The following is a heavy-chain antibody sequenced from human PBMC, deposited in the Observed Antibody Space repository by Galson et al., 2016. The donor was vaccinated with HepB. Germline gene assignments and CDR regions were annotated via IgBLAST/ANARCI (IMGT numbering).Heavy chain of an antibody. D-gene: IGHD6-19*01. V-gene: IGHV3-23*01. CDR3: AKGSYSSGSEVNWFDP. Sequence: SLRLSCAVSGISVSSYAMNWVRQAPGKGLEWVSRISGGGVNTYYGDSVEGRFTISRDNSKNTLYLQMNSLRVEDTALYYCAKGSYSSGSEVNWFDPWGQGTLVTVSS. CDR1: GISVSSYA. J-gene: IGHJ5*02. CDR2: ISGGGVNT.